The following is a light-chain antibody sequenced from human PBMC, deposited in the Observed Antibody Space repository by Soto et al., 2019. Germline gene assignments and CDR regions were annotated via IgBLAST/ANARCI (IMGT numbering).Light chain of an antibody. Sequence: QSVLTQPPSVSGAPGQRVTISRTGSSSNIGAGYDVHWYQQLPGTAPKLLIYGNSNRPSEVPDRFSGSKSGTSASLAITGLQAEDEADYYCQSYDSSLSGYVVFGGGTKLTVL. CDR3: QSYDSSLSGYVV. CDR1: SSNIGAGYD. J-gene: IGLJ2*01. V-gene: IGLV1-40*01. CDR2: GNS.